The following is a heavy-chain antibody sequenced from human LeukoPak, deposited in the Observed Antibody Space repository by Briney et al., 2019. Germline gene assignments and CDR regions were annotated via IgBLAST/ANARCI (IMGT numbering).Heavy chain of an antibody. CDR2: IYHSGST. J-gene: IGHJ3*02. CDR3: ARTRTTVTTYDAFDI. Sequence: KASETLSLTCTVSGYSISSGYYWGWIRQPPGKGLEWIGSIYHSGSTYYNPSLKSRVTIPVDTSKNQFSLKLNSVTAADTAVYYCARTRTTVTTYDAFDIWGQGTMVTVSS. D-gene: IGHD4-11*01. V-gene: IGHV4-38-2*02. CDR1: GYSISSGYY.